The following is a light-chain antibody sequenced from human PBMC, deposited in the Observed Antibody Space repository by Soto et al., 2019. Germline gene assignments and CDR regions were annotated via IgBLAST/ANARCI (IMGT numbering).Light chain of an antibody. J-gene: IGLJ2*01. CDR1: SSNIGNNY. V-gene: IGLV1-51*01. CDR3: GTWDSSLSAFVV. Sequence: QSVLTQPPSVSAAPGQKVTISCSGSSSNIGNNYVSWYQQLPRTAPKLLIYDNNKRPSGIPDRFSGSKSGTSATLGITGLQTGDEADYYCGTWDSSLSAFVVFGGGTKLTVL. CDR2: DNN.